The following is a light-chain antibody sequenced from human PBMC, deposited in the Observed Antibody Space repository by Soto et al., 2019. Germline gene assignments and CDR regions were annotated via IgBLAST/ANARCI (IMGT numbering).Light chain of an antibody. CDR3: AAWDDNLNGRL. V-gene: IGLV1-40*01. Sequence: QSVLTQPPSVSGAPGQRVTISCTGSSSNIGAGYDVHWYQQLPGTAPKLLIYGNSNRPSGVPDRFSGSKSGTSASLAITGLQAEDEADYYCAAWDDNLNGRLFGGGTKVTVL. CDR1: SSNIGAGYD. CDR2: GNS. J-gene: IGLJ3*02.